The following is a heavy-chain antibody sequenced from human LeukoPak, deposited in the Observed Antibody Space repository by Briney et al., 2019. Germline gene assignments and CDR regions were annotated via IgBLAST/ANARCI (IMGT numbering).Heavy chain of an antibody. V-gene: IGHV3-23*01. CDR1: GFTFSTYA. J-gene: IGHJ5*01. D-gene: IGHD2-2*01. Sequence: GGSLRHSCAASGFTFSTYAMSWVRQTPEKGLEWVSAVSGSGAYTYYAESVKGRFTISRDNSRNTLYLRMNSLRAEDTAIYYCLKEHDEYPDNWFDSWGQGTLVTVSS. CDR2: VSGSGAYT. CDR3: LKEHDEYPDNWFDS.